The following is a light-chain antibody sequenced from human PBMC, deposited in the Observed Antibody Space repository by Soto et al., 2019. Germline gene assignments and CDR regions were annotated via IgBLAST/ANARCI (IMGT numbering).Light chain of an antibody. CDR3: QQYFDVPFT. CDR2: KAS. Sequence: DIQMTQSPSTLSGSVGDRVTITCRASQTISSWLAWYQQKPGKAPKLLIYKASTLKSGVPSRFSGSGSGTDFTLTISSLEAEDVAFYWCQQYFDVPFTFGGGTKVDIK. V-gene: IGKV1-5*03. CDR1: QTISSW. J-gene: IGKJ4*01.